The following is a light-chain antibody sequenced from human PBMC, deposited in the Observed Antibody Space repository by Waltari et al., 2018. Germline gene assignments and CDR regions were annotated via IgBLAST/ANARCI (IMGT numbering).Light chain of an antibody. CDR2: EVN. J-gene: IGLJ1*01. Sequence: QSALTQPPSASGSPGQSVAIPCTGTSSDLGRYDLVSWYQQHPGKAPKLIISEVNKRPSGVPVRFSGAKSGNTASLTVSGLQAEDEADYYCSSHGGSDKFYVFGTGTKVTVL. CDR3: SSHGGSDKFYV. CDR1: SSDLGRYDL. V-gene: IGLV2-8*01.